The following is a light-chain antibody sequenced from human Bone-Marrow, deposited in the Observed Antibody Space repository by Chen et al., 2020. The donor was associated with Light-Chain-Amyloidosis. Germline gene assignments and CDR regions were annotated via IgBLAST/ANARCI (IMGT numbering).Light chain of an antibody. CDR3: QQDGTSPLT. V-gene: IGKV3-20*01. CDR2: GSS. J-gene: IGKJ4*01. Sequence: EIVLTQSPGTLSLSPGEGANLSCRASQTISSNYLTWYQQKFGQAPRLLIYGSSSRATGIPDRFTGSGSGTDFTLPINRLEPEDFAMYYCQQDGTSPLTFGGGTKVEIK. CDR1: QTISSNY.